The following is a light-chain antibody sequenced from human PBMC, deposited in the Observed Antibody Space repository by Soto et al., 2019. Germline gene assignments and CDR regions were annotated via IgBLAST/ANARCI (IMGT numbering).Light chain of an antibody. J-gene: IGKJ1*01. V-gene: IGKV3D-15*01. CDR3: QQYNSYSPT. CDR2: GAS. CDR1: QSVSSY. Sequence: EIVLTQSPATLSLSPGERATLSCRASQSVSSYLAWYQQKPGQAPRLLIYGASSRATGIPDRFSGSGSGTDFALTISSLQPDDSATYYCQQYNSYSPTFGQGTKVDIK.